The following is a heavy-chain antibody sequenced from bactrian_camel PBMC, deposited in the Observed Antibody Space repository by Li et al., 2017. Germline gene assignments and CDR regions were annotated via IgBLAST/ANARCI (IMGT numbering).Heavy chain of an antibody. CDR3: AAQIPTTIATMCTSREVI. CDR1: GFTFSNYW. J-gene: IGHJ4*01. D-gene: IGHD4*01. CDR2: IGVDGTT. V-gene: IGHV3S6*01. Sequence: HVQLVESGGGLVQPGGSLRLSCAASGFTFSNYWIHWVRQAPGKGLEWVSAIGVDGTTYYSDSVKGRFAISRDNAKNSVYLESRSLKPEDTAVYYCAAQIPTTIATMCTSREVIWGQGTQVTVS.